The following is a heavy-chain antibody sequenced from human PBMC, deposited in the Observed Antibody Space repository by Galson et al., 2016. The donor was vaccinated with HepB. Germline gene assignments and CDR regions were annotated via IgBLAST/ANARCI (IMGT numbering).Heavy chain of an antibody. CDR2: ISAPFLGSNT. J-gene: IGHJ4*02. D-gene: IGHD2-21*02. Sequence: SLRLSCAASGFTFTAYAMTWVRQAPGKGLEWVSNISAPFLGSNTYYADSVKGRFTISRDNSKNRLYLEMNSLRAEDTAVYYCAKGGLCGGDCQRPPDRGQGTLVTVSS. V-gene: IGHV3-23*01. CDR3: AKGGLCGGDCQRPPD. CDR1: GFTFTAYA.